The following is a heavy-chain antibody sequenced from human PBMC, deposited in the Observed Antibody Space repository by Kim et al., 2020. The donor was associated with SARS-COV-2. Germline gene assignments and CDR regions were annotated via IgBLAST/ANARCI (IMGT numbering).Heavy chain of an antibody. CDR2: IHHTGTT. CDR3: VSKRADSSGFIDS. J-gene: IGHJ4*02. CDR1: SASFSENY. Sequence: SETLSLTCSVASASFSENYWSWIRQSPGRGLEWIGYIHHTGTTNYNPSLKSRVAISVDSSKNQFSLNLNSMTTADTAVYYCVSKRADSSGFIDSWGQGNL. D-gene: IGHD3-22*01. V-gene: IGHV4-59*03.